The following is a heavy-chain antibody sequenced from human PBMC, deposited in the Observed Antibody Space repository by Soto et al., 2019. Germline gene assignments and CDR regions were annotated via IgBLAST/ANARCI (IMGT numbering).Heavy chain of an antibody. J-gene: IGHJ5*02. Sequence: SETLSLTCSVSGDSSSTYYLGWIRQPPGKGLEWIGYINYSGRTNHNPSLKSRVTTSVDTSKNQFSLKLSSVTAADTAVFYCARSFCSDSVSCNWFDPWGQGTLVTVSS. V-gene: IGHV4-59*01. CDR2: INYSGRT. CDR3: ARSFCSDSVSCNWFDP. CDR1: GDSSSTYY. D-gene: IGHD2-15*01.